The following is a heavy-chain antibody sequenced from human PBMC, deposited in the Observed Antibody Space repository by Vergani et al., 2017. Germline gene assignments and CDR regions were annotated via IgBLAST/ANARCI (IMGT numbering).Heavy chain of an antibody. V-gene: IGHV3-23*01. CDR3: VKDAGSYENFFYS. J-gene: IGHJ4*02. D-gene: IGHD1-26*01. CDR2: LTGGGGST. CDR1: GFTFSTYA. Sequence: EVQLLESGGSLKQPGGSVRLSCAASGFTFSTYAMPWVRQAPGKGLEWVSALTGGGGSTYYAVSFKGRFIISRDNSRDSLYLQINSLRAEDTATYYCVKDAGSYENFFYSWCQGTLVTVSS.